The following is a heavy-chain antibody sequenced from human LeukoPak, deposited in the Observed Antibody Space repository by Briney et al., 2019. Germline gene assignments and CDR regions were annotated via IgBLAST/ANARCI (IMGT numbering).Heavy chain of an antibody. J-gene: IGHJ4*02. V-gene: IGHV3-49*04. CDR2: IRSKAYGGTT. CDR1: GFTFGDYA. CDR3: TRDLEYCGGDCQPFDY. D-gene: IGHD2-21*02. Sequence: GGSLRLSCTASGFTFGDYAMSWVRQAPGKGLEGVGFIRSKAYGGTTEYAASVKGRFTISRDDSKSIAYLQMNSLKTEDTAVYYCTRDLEYCGGDCQPFDYWGQGTLVTVSS.